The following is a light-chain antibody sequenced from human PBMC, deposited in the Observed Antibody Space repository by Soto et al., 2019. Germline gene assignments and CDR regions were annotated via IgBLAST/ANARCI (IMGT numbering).Light chain of an antibody. V-gene: IGLV2-14*01. Sequence: QSALTQPASVSGSPGQSITISCTGTSSDVGAYNFVSWYQQHPGKAPKLMIYEVSNRPSGVSNRFSDSKSGNTASLTISGLQAEDEADYYCNSYTSSAARVFGTGTKLTVL. CDR1: SSDVGAYNF. CDR3: NSYTSSAARV. CDR2: EVS. J-gene: IGLJ1*01.